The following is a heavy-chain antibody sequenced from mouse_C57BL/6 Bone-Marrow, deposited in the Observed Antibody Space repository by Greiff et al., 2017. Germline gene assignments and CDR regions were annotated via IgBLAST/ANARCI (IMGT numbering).Heavy chain of an antibody. D-gene: IGHD2-4*01. CDR2: INPSSGYT. CDR1: GYTFTSYT. CDR3: ARLYYDYDGCAY. V-gene: IGHV1-4*01. Sequence: QVQLQQSGAELARPGASVKMSCKASGYTFTSYTMHWVNPRPGQGLEWIGYINPSSGYTKYNQKFKDKATLTADKSSSTAYMQLSSLTSEDSAVYYWARLYYDYDGCAYWGQGTRVTVSA. J-gene: IGHJ3*01.